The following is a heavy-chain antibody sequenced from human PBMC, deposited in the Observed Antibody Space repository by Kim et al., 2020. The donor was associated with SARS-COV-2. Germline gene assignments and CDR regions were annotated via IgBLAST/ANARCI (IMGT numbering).Heavy chain of an antibody. CDR1: GGSFSGYY. J-gene: IGHJ5*02. CDR3: ARGATVTGWWFDP. D-gene: IGHD4-17*01. CDR2: INHSGST. Sequence: SETLSLTCAVYGGSFSGYYWSWIRQPPGKGLEWIGEINHSGSTNYNPSLKSRVTISVDTSKNQFSLKLSSVTAADTAVYYCARGATVTGWWFDPWGQGTLVTVSS. V-gene: IGHV4-34*01.